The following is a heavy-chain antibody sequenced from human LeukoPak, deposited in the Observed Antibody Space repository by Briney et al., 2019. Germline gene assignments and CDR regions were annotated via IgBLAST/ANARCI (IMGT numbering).Heavy chain of an antibody. V-gene: IGHV4-31*03. CDR1: GGSISSGGYY. CDR3: ARVSFDAYMDV. J-gene: IGHJ6*03. D-gene: IGHD2-8*01. CDR2: IYYSGST. Sequence: PSETLSLTCTVSGGSISSGGYYWSWLRQHPGKGLEWIGYIYYSGSTYYNPSLKSRVTISVDTSKNQFSLKLSSVTAADTAVYYCARVSFDAYMDVWGKGTTVTVSS.